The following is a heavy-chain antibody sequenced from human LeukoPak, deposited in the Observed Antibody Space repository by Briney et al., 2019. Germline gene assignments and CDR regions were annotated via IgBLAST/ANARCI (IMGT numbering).Heavy chain of an antibody. CDR3: VISYYYYYMDV. CDR2: IYYSGST. V-gene: IGHV4-31*03. CDR1: GGSISSGGYY. Sequence: SETLSLTCTVSGGSISSGGYYWSWIRQHPGKGLEWIGYIYYSGSTYYNPSLKSRVTISVDTSKNQFSLKLTAVTAADTAVYYGVISYYYYYMDVWGKGTTVTVSS. J-gene: IGHJ6*03.